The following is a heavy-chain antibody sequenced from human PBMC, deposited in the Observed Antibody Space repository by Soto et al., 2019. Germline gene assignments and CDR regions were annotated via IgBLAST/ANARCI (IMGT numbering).Heavy chain of an antibody. CDR2: ISYDGSNK. J-gene: IGHJ5*02. D-gene: IGHD2-15*01. CDR1: GFTFSSYA. Sequence: VQLVESGGGVVQPGRSLRLSCAASGFTFSSYAMHWVRQAPGKGLEWVAVISYDGSNKYYADSVKGRFTISRDNSKNTLYLQMNSLRAEDTAVYYCARDLRRYCSGGSCYSGFDPWGQGTLVTVSS. CDR3: ARDLRRYCSGGSCYSGFDP. V-gene: IGHV3-30-3*01.